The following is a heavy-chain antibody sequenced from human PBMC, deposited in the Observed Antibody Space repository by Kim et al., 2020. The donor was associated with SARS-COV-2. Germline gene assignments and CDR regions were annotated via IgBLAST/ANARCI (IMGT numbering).Heavy chain of an antibody. D-gene: IGHD3-16*01. CDR1: GGSFNDYY. CDR3: AGGKDVVSGRYGGMDV. J-gene: IGHJ6*04. V-gene: IGHV4-34*01. Sequence: SETLSLTCAVNGGSFNDYYWSWIRQPPGKGLEWIGEINHSGSTNYNPSLKSRVIISVDTSKNQFSLKLSSVTAADTAVYYCAGGKDVVSGRYGGMDVWGEGSTVTVSS. CDR2: INHSGST.